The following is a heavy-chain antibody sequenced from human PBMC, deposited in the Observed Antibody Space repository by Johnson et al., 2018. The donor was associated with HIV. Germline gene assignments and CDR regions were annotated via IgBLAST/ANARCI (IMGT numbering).Heavy chain of an antibody. CDR2: IRYDGSSN. CDR1: GFTFSNYA. J-gene: IGHJ3*02. Sequence: MQLVESGGGVVQPGRSLRLSCAASGFTFSNYAMHLVRHAPGKGLEWVAFIRYDGSSNFYPDSVKGRFTISRDNSKNTLYLQMNNLGPEDTAVYYCAKAELIRFGELNDGVDSWGQGTMVTVSS. V-gene: IGHV3-30*02. D-gene: IGHD3-10*01. CDR3: AKAELIRFGELNDGVDS.